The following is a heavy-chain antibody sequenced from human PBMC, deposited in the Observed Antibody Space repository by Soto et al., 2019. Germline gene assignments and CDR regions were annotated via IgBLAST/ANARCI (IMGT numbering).Heavy chain of an antibody. CDR2: IMPVFRRP. J-gene: IGHJ6*02. D-gene: IGHD1-1*01. V-gene: IGHV1-69*12. CDR1: GGTFRTSA. Sequence: QVQLVQSGAEVKKPGSSVKVSCKASGGTFRTSAFSWVRQAPGQGLEWVGGIMPVFRRPKYAQNFQDRVTITADESTSTAYMELNSLRSADTAVYYCARDIDRLQLGGNYYFILDVWGQGTAVTVSS. CDR3: ARDIDRLQLGGNYYFILDV.